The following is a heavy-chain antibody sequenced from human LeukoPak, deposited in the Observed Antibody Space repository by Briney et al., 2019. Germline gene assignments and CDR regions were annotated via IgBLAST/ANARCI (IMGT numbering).Heavy chain of an antibody. V-gene: IGHV3-11*01. D-gene: IGHD3-22*01. CDR3: ARDTEGRYDSSGYHY. J-gene: IGHJ4*02. CDR2: ISSSGSTI. CDR1: GFTFSDYY. Sequence: PGGSLRLSCAAAGFTFSDYYRSWIRQAPGKGLEWVSYISSSGSTIYYADSVKGRFTTSRDNAKNSLYLQMNSLRAEDTAVYYCARDTEGRYDSSGYHYWGQGTLVTVSS.